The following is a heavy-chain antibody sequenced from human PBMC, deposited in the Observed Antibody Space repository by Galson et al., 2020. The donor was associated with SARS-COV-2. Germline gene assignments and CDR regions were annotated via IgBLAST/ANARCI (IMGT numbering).Heavy chain of an antibody. V-gene: IGHV4-59*02. Sequence: SETLSLTCTVSGTSVRTYYRTWLRRPPAKGLEWIAYIYHSGATNSHPSPQSRVTLSVDTSKNQFSLKLTSVTAADTAVYYCARLGRDDLWSGLGYYYMDVWGKGTTVTVSS. D-gene: IGHD3-3*01. CDR1: GTSVRTYY. CDR2: IYHSGAT. J-gene: IGHJ6*03. CDR3: ARLGRDDLWSGLGYYYMDV.